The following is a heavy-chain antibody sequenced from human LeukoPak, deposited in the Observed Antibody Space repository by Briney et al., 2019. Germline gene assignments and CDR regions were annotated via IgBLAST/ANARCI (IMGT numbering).Heavy chain of an antibody. V-gene: IGHV3-21*01. J-gene: IGHJ3*02. CDR2: ISSSSSYI. D-gene: IGHD3-10*01. Sequence: PWGPLRFPCAASGFTFSSYGMNWVGQAPGKGLQWVSSISSSSSYIYYADSVKGRFTISRDNAKNSLYLQINSLRGEDTAVYYCARGDGATPPDAFDIWGQGTMVTVSP. CDR1: GFTFSSYG. CDR3: ARGDGATPPDAFDI.